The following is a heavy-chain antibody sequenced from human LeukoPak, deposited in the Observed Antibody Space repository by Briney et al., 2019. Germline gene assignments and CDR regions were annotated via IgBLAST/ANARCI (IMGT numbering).Heavy chain of an antibody. V-gene: IGHV4-39*07. CDR2: MYYSGST. CDR3: ARDPTYYYGSGRPS. Sequence: SETLSLTCTVSGGSISSSSYYWGWIRQPPGKGLEWIGSMYYSGSTYYNPSLKSRVTISVDTSKNQFSLKLSSVTAADTAVYYCARDPTYYYGSGRPSWGQGTLVTVSS. J-gene: IGHJ4*02. D-gene: IGHD3-10*01. CDR1: GGSISSSSYY.